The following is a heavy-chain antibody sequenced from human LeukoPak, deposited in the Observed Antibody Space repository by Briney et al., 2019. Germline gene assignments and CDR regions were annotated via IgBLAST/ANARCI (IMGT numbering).Heavy chain of an antibody. D-gene: IGHD4-23*01. V-gene: IGHV4-38-2*01. Sequence: SETLSLTCAVSGYSISSGYYWGWIRQPRGKGLEWIGSIYHSGSTYYNPSLKSRVTISVDTSKNQFSLKLSSVTAADTAVYYCARGYGGLYYFDYWGQGTLVTVSS. CDR2: IYHSGST. CDR1: GYSISSGYY. CDR3: ARGYGGLYYFDY. J-gene: IGHJ4*02.